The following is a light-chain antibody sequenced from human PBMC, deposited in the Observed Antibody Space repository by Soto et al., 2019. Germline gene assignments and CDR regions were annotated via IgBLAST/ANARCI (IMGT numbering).Light chain of an antibody. CDR3: QQRSNWPST. Sequence: EIVLTQSPATLSLSPGERATLSCRASQSVSSYLAWYQQKHGQAPRLLIYDASNRATGIPARFSGSGSGTDFTLTISSLEPEDVAVYYCQQRSNWPSTFGPGTKVDIK. CDR1: QSVSSY. CDR2: DAS. V-gene: IGKV3-11*01. J-gene: IGKJ3*01.